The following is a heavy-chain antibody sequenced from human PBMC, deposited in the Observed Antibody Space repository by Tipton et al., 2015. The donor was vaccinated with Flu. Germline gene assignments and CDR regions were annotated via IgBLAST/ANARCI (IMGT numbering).Heavy chain of an antibody. CDR1: GFTFSSYW. V-gene: IGHV3-74*01. CDR2: INSDGSST. Sequence: SLRLSCAASGFTFSSYWMHWVRQVPGKGLVWVSHINSDGSSTTYADSVKGRFTISRGNAKNTLYLQMNSLRAEDTAVYYCARNPYYHTMDVWGQGTTVTVSS. CDR3: ARNPYYHTMDV. J-gene: IGHJ6*02.